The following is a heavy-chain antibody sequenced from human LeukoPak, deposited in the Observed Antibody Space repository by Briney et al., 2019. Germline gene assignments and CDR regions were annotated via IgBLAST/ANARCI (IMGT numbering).Heavy chain of an antibody. Sequence: PSETLSLTCTVSGGSISSSSYYWGWIRQPPGKGLEWIGSIYYSGSTYYNPSLKSRVTISVDTSKNQFSLKLSSVTAADTAVYYCANSIDFDYGDYYFDYWGQGALVTIPS. V-gene: IGHV4-39*07. CDR1: GGSISSSSYY. D-gene: IGHD4-17*01. J-gene: IGHJ4*02. CDR2: IYYSGST. CDR3: ANSIDFDYGDYYFDY.